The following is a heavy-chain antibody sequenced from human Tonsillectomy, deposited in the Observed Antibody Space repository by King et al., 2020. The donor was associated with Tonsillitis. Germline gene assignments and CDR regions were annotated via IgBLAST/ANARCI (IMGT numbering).Heavy chain of an antibody. J-gene: IGHJ4*02. D-gene: IGHD6-13*01. CDR3: ARDPAAAGIIDY. CDR2: SYTGGSP. V-gene: IGHV3-66*01. CDR1: GFTVRFNY. Sequence: VQLVQSGGGLVQPGVSLRLSCAASGFTVRFNYMTWVRQAPGKGLEVVSVSYTGGSPYYADSVKGRFTISRDNSKNTLHLQMNSLRAEDTAVYYCARDPAAAGIIDYWGQGTLVTVSS.